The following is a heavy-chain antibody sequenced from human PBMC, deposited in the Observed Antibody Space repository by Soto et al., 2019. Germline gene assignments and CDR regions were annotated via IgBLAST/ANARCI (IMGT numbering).Heavy chain of an antibody. J-gene: IGHJ5*02. D-gene: IGHD3-16*01. Sequence: QVHLQESGPGLVKPSGTLSLTCTVSGGSITSSNWWTWVRQSPGKGLAWIGEIFHTGRTDYNPSLKSRVTMSLDKSMSQFSLRLTSVTAADTAVYFCARARSFDYVWGSYQIDPWGQGTLVTVSS. V-gene: IGHV4-4*02. CDR2: IFHTGRT. CDR1: GGSITSSNW. CDR3: ARARSFDYVWGSYQIDP.